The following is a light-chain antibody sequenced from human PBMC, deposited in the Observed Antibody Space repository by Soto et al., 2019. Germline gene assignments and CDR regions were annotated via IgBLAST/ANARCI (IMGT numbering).Light chain of an antibody. CDR1: QSISNY. CDR3: QQSYSTPPT. J-gene: IGKJ1*01. V-gene: IGKV1-39*01. Sequence: DIQMTQSPSSLSASVGDRVTITCRASQSISNYLNWYQQKPGKAPKLLIYAASSLQSGVPSRFSGSGSGTDFTLTISSLQPDDFATYYCQQSYSTPPTFGQGTKVEIK. CDR2: AAS.